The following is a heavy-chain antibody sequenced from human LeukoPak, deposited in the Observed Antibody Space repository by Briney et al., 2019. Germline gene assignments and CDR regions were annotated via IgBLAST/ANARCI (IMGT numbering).Heavy chain of an antibody. Sequence: GGSLRLSCAASGFTFSSYGMHWVRQAPGKGLEWVAVISYDGSNKYYADSVKGRFTISRDNSKNTLYLQMNSLRAEDTAVYYCAKDHLPIVLTVYGEWYFDYWGQGTLVTVSS. D-gene: IGHD2-8*01. J-gene: IGHJ4*02. CDR1: GFTFSSYG. V-gene: IGHV3-30*18. CDR2: ISYDGSNK. CDR3: AKDHLPIVLTVYGEWYFDY.